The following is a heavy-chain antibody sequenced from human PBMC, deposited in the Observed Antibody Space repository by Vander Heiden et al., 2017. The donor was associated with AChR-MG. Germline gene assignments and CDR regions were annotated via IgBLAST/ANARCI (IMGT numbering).Heavy chain of an antibody. Sequence: EVQLVESGGGLVKPGGSLRLSCAASGFTFSSYSMNWVRQAPGKGLEWVSSISSSSSYIYYADSVKGRFTISRDNAKNSLYLQMNSLRAEDTAVYYCASAGGGYGDYGAFDIWGQGTMVTVSS. D-gene: IGHD4-17*01. CDR3: ASAGGGYGDYGAFDI. V-gene: IGHV3-21*01. CDR2: ISSSSSYI. CDR1: GFTFSSYS. J-gene: IGHJ3*02.